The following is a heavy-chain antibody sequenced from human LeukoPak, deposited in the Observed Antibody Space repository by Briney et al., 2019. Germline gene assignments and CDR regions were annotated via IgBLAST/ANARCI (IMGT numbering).Heavy chain of an antibody. CDR3: ARGTYGPLNY. V-gene: IGHV4-34*01. CDR1: GLTFSNHW. CDR2: INHSGST. Sequence: PGGSLRLSCEASGLTFSNHWMSWIRQPPGKGLEWIGEINHSGSTNYNPSLKSRVTISVDTSKNQFSLKLSSVTAADTAVYYCARGTYGPLNYWGQGTLVTVSS. D-gene: IGHD3-10*01. J-gene: IGHJ4*02.